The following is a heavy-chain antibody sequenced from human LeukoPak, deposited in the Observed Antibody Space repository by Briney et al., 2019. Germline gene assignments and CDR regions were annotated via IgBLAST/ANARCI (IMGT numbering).Heavy chain of an antibody. Sequence: SETLSLTCTVSGGSISSYYRSWIRQPPGKGLEWIGYIYSSGSTNYNPSLQSRVTISLDTSKNQFSLKLSSVTAADTAVYYCARHSRDPFENVDHCFDCWGQGTLVTVSS. D-gene: IGHD3-9*01. CDR1: GGSISSYY. CDR2: IYSSGST. CDR3: ARHSRDPFENVDHCFDC. V-gene: IGHV4-59*08. J-gene: IGHJ4*02.